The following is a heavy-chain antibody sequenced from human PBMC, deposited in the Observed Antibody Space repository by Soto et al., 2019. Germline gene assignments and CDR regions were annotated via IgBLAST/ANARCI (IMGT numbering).Heavy chain of an antibody. J-gene: IGHJ4*02. CDR1: GFTFRSYA. V-gene: IGHV3-23*01. CDR3: ATMPTVTTLLTYFDY. CDR2: VSGSGTNT. D-gene: IGHD4-4*01. Sequence: EVQLLESGGGLILPGGSLRLSRAASGFTFRSYAMSWVVQAPGKGLEWVSVVSGSGTNTFYADSVKGRFTMSRDNSKNTLYLQMNSLRAEDTAVYYCATMPTVTTLLTYFDYWGQGALVTVSS.